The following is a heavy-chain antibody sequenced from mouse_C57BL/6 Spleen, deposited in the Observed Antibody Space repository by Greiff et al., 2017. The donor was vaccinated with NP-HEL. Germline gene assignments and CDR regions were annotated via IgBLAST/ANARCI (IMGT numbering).Heavy chain of an antibody. V-gene: IGHV1-52*01. CDR3: AKYPYYDYDGGYFDV. J-gene: IGHJ1*03. CDR2: IDPSDSDT. D-gene: IGHD2-4*01. CDR1: GYTFTSYW. Sequence: QVQLQQPGAELVRPGSSVKLSCKASGYTFTSYWMHWVKQRPIQGLEWIGNIDPSDSDTHYNQKFKDKATLTVDKSSSTAYMQLSSLTSEDSAVYYCAKYPYYDYDGGYFDVWGTGTTVTVSS.